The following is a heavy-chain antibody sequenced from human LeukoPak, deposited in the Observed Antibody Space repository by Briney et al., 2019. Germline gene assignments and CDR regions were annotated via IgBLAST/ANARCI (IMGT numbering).Heavy chain of an antibody. CDR3: ARAITMIVGPRDDAFDI. Sequence: GESLKIFCKGSGYGFTSYWIGWLRQMPGKGLEWMGIIYPGDSDTRYSPSFQGQVTISADKSISTAYLQWSSLKASDTAMYYCARAITMIVGPRDDAFDIWGQGTMVTVSS. CDR1: GYGFTSYW. V-gene: IGHV5-51*01. D-gene: IGHD3-22*01. CDR2: IYPGDSDT. J-gene: IGHJ3*02.